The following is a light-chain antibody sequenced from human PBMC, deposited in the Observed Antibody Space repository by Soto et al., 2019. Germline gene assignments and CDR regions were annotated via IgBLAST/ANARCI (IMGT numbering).Light chain of an antibody. J-gene: IGLJ1*01. CDR3: SSYTSRSTRV. V-gene: IGLV2-14*01. CDR1: SSDVGDYNY. CDR2: DVS. Sequence: QSALTQPASVSGSPGQSITISCTGTSSDVGDYNYVSWYQQHPGKAPKLMIVDVSNRPSGVSNRFSGSKSGNTASLTISGLQAEDEADYYCSSYTSRSTRVFGTGTKVTVL.